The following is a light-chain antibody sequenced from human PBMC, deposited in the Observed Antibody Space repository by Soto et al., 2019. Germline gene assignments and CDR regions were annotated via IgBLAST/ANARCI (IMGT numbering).Light chain of an antibody. CDR3: KSYAGSNTYV. V-gene: IGLV2-23*01. CDR2: EGH. CDR1: SGFVGSFSL. J-gene: IGLJ1*01. Sequence: QSALAQPASVSGSPGQSITISCTGTSGFVGSFSLVSWYQQHPGKAPKVMISEGHRRPSGVPDRFSGSTSVNSASLTISGLQAADEGDYFCKSYAGSNTYVFGSGTKLTVL.